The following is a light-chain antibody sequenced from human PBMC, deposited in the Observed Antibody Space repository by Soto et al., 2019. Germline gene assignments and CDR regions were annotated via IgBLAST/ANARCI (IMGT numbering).Light chain of an antibody. CDR2: DAS. V-gene: IGKV3-11*01. Sequence: EIVLTQSPATLSLSPGERATLSCRASQSVTNYLAWYQQKPGQAPRLLIYDASNRATGIPARFSGSGSGTDFTLTISSLEPEDIAVYYCQQRSNWPSITFCQGTRLEIK. CDR1: QSVTNY. CDR3: QQRSNWPSIT. J-gene: IGKJ5*01.